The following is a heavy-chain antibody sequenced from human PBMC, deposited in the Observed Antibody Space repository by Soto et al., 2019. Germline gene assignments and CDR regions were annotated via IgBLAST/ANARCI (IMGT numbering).Heavy chain of an antibody. V-gene: IGHV3-9*01. D-gene: IGHD2-21*01. Sequence: EVQLVESGGGLVQPGRSLRLSCAASGFTLDDYAMNWVRQAPGKGLERVSSVSWNSGNIVYADSVKGRFTISRDNAKDSLYLQMSSLRAEDTAFSYCAKGHTASVFSYFDLWGRGVLVTVSS. CDR2: VSWNSGNI. J-gene: IGHJ2*01. CDR1: GFTLDDYA. CDR3: AKGHTASVFSYFDL.